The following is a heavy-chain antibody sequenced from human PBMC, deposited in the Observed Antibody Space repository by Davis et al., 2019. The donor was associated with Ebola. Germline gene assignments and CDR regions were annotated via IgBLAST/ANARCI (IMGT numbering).Heavy chain of an antibody. D-gene: IGHD5-18*01. V-gene: IGHV3-23*01. CDR1: GFSYSFYA. J-gene: IGHJ4*02. CDR2: ISGSGDST. CDR3: AKGSRGYTYEQ. Sequence: GESLKISCAASGFSYSFYAMSWVRQAPGKGLEWVSAISGSGDSTFYADSVKGRFTISRDNSKYTLYLQMNSLRAEDTAVYYCAKGSRGYTYEQWGQGTLVIVSS.